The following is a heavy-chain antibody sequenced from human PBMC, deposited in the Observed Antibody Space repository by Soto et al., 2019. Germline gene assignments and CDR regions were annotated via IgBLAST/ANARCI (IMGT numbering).Heavy chain of an antibody. V-gene: IGHV4-59*01. Sequence: QVQLQESGPRLVKPSETLSLTCTVSGDSISGYYWSWIRQPPGKGLQWIGYIYYSGNTNYNPSLKGRVTMSVDTSKTQFYLQVSSVTAADTAVSFCAKYRRTDAEGYTFDYWGQGALVTVSS. CDR1: GDSISGYY. CDR3: AKYRRTDAEGYTFDY. CDR2: IYYSGNT. J-gene: IGHJ4*02. D-gene: IGHD2-15*01.